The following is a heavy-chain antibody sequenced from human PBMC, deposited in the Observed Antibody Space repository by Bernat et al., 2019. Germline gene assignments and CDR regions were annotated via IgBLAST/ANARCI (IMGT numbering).Heavy chain of an antibody. CDR1: GFTFNNAW. D-gene: IGHD6-19*01. Sequence: EVQLVESGGGLAKPGGSLRLSCATSGFTFNNAWMHWVRQAPGKGLEWVGRIKSKANSGTTDYASPVKGRFTMSRDASKNTLYLQMNSLRIEDTAVYYCTTYPYGAGWYAFAYWGQGTLVTVSS. CDR2: IKSKANSGTT. J-gene: IGHJ4*02. CDR3: TTYPYGAGWYAFAY. V-gene: IGHV3-15*07.